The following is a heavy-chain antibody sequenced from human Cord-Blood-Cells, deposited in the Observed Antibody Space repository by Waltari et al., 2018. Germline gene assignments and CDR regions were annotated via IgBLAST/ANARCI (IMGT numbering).Heavy chain of an antibody. V-gene: IGHV4-39*01. CDR1: GGPISSSSYS. CDR2: IFYSGST. J-gene: IGHJ3*02. Sequence: QLQLQESGPGLVKPSEILSLTCTVSGGPISSSSYSLGWIRQPPEKGLEWIGSIFYSGSTYYNPSLKSRVTISVDTSKNQFSLKLSSVTAADTAVYYCARQSDAFDIWGQGTMVTVSS. CDR3: ARQSDAFDI.